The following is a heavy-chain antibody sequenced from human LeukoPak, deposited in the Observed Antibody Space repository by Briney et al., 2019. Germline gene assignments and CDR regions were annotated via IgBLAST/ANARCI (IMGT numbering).Heavy chain of an antibody. J-gene: IGHJ6*02. V-gene: IGHV4-31*03. CDR2: IYYSGST. Sequence: SGPGLVKPSQTLSLTCTVSGGSISSGGYYWSWIRQHPGKGLEWIGYIYYSGSTYYNPSLKSRVTISVDTSKNQFSLKLSSVTAADTAVYYCARGSGYEYYYYYGMDVWGQGTTVTVSS. CDR1: GGSISSGGYY. D-gene: IGHD5-12*01. CDR3: ARGSGYEYYYYYGMDV.